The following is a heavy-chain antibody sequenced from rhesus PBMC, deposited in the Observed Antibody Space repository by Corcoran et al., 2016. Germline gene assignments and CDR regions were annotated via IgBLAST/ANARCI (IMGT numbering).Heavy chain of an antibody. J-gene: IGHJ4*01. D-gene: IGHD6-25*01. CDR3: ARNSGSWIFDY. V-gene: IGHV4-122*02. CDR1: GYSICGYY. Sequence: QVQLQESGPGLVKPSETLSLTCAVSGYSICGYYWSWIRQAPGKGLEWIWYITYIGSTSYNPSLKNRVTISRDTSKNQFSLKLSSVTAADTAVYYCARNSGSWIFDYWGQGVLVTVSS. CDR2: ITYIGST.